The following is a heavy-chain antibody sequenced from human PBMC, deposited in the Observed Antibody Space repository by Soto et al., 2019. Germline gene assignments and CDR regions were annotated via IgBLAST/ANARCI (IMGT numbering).Heavy chain of an antibody. CDR2: ISGSGGST. J-gene: IGHJ4*02. D-gene: IGHD2-2*01. Sequence: GGSLRLSCAASGFTFSSYAMSWVRQAPGKGLEWVSAISGSGGSTYYADSVKGRFTISRDNSKNTLYLQMNSLRAEDTAVYYCAKAFSSYCSSTSCYLVFDYWGQGTLVTVSS. CDR3: AKAFSSYCSSTSCYLVFDY. V-gene: IGHV3-23*01. CDR1: GFTFSSYA.